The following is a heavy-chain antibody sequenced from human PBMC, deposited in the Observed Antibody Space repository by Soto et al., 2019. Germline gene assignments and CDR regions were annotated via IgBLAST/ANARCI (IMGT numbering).Heavy chain of an antibody. CDR1: GFTFSSYG. Sequence: ESGGGVVQPGRSLRLSCAASGFTFSSYGMHWVRQAPGKGLEWVAVISYDGSNKYYADSVKGRFTISRDNSKNTLYLQMNSLRAEDTAVYYCASETSFGGSYYYGMDVWGQGTTVTVSS. CDR3: ASETSFGGSYYYGMDV. J-gene: IGHJ6*02. CDR2: ISYDGSNK. D-gene: IGHD3-16*01. V-gene: IGHV3-30*03.